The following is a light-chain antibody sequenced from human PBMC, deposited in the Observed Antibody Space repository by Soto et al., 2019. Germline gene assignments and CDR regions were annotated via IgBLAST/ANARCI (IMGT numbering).Light chain of an antibody. J-gene: IGKJ3*01. Sequence: DIQMTQSPSSLSASVGDRVAITCRASQGISNYLAWYQQKPGKVPKLLIYAASTLQSGVPSRFRGSGSATDFTLTISSLQPEDVATYYCQTYNSAPFTFGPGTKVDIK. CDR1: QGISNY. CDR2: AAS. V-gene: IGKV1-27*01. CDR3: QTYNSAPFT.